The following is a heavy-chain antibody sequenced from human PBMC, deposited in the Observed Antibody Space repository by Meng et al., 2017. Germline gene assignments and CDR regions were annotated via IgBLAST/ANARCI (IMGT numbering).Heavy chain of an antibody. D-gene: IGHD6-13*01. V-gene: IGHV5-51*01. CDR1: GYSFTSYW. Sequence: GESLKISCKGSGYSFTSYWTGWVRQMPGKGLEWMGIIYPGDSDTRYSPSFQGQVTISADKSISTAYLQWSSLKASDTAMYYCARHRRRDSSSWYGAGYYGMDVWGQGTTVTVSS. CDR2: IYPGDSDT. J-gene: IGHJ6*02. CDR3: ARHRRRDSSSWYGAGYYGMDV.